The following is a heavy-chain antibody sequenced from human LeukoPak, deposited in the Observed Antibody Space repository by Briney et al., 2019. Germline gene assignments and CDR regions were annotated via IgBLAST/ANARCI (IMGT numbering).Heavy chain of an antibody. Sequence: PSETLSLTCNVSGDSITSGAYYWGWIRQPPGKGLEWVGTIYFSATSYYSGTSYFNPSPKSRVTISVDTPKNQFSLKLSSVTAADTALYYCARQEGCTWEYNWFDPWGQGTLVTVSS. V-gene: IGHV4-39*01. D-gene: IGHD1-26*01. CDR2: IYFSATSYYSGTS. CDR3: ARQEGCTWEYNWFDP. J-gene: IGHJ5*02. CDR1: GDSITSGAYY.